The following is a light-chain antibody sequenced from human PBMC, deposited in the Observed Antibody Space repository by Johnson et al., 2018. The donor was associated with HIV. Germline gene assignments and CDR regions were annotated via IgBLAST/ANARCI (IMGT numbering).Light chain of an antibody. CDR2: ENN. CDR3: GTWDSSLRVGF. Sequence: HSVLTQPPSVSAAPGQKVTISCSGSNSNIGNNYVSWYQQVPGTAPKLLIYENNKRPSGIPDRFSGSKSGTSATLGITGLQTGDEADYYCGTWDSSLRVGFFGTGTKVTVL. V-gene: IGLV1-51*02. J-gene: IGLJ1*01. CDR1: NSNIGNNY.